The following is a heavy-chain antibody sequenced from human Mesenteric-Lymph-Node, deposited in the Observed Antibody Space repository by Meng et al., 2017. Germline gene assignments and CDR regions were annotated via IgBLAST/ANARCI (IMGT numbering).Heavy chain of an antibody. Sequence: SETLSLTCAVSGGSFRGYYWSWIRQPPGKGLEWIGHINHSGSTNYNASLKSRVTISVDTSKNQFSLKLTSVTAADTAVYYCARDSYDYVRGSYRPFYYWGQGTLVTVSS. CDR2: INHSGST. V-gene: IGHV4-34*01. CDR3: ARDSYDYVRGSYRPFYY. D-gene: IGHD3-16*02. J-gene: IGHJ4*02. CDR1: GGSFRGYY.